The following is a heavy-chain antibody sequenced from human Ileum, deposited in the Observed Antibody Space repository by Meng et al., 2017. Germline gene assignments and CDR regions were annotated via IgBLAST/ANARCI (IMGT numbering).Heavy chain of an antibody. V-gene: IGHV4-4*02. J-gene: IGHJ4*02. Sequence: QVPLQDAGPGLVEPSGTLSLPCAVSGGSISGGTWWSWVRQPPGKGLQWIGQFHPGSGAAYNPSLETRVTISVDTSKNQFSLELTSVTAADTAVYYCAKNGAYCLESWGQGTLVTVSS. CDR2: FHPGSGA. CDR1: GGSISGGTW. D-gene: IGHD2-21*01. CDR3: AKNGAYCLES.